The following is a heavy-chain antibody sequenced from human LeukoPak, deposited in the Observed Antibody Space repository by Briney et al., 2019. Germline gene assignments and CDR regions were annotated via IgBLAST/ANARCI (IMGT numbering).Heavy chain of an antibody. CDR3: ARDFGGDY. Sequence: SETLSLTCTVSGGSISSSSYYWSWIRQPPGKGLEWIGYIYYSGSTNYNPSLKSRVTISVDTSKNQFSLKLSSVTAADTAVYYCARDFGGDYWGQGTLVTVSS. J-gene: IGHJ4*02. CDR2: IYYSGST. V-gene: IGHV4-61*01. D-gene: IGHD3-3*01. CDR1: GGSISSSSYY.